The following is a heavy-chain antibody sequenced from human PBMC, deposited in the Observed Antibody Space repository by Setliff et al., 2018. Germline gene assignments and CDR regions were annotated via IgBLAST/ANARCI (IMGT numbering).Heavy chain of an antibody. CDR1: GFTFSNYG. Sequence: GGSLRLSCAASGFTFSNYGMTWVRQARGKGLEWISNISTSGSTIYYADSVKGRFTISRDKAQHSLFLQMNSLRAEATAVYYCARDNTTGYYYDHYYYFYIDVWGKGTTVTVSS. J-gene: IGHJ6*03. D-gene: IGHD3-22*01. CDR3: ARDNTTGYYYDHYYYFYIDV. CDR2: ISTSGSTI. V-gene: IGHV3-48*01.